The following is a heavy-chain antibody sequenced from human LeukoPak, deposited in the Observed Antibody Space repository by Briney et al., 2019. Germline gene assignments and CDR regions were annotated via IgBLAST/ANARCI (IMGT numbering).Heavy chain of an antibody. Sequence: WFRQPPGKGLEWIGRIYYSGSTYYNPSLKSRVTISVDTSKNQFSLKLSSVTAADTAVYCCVRQVRNSYLRGGYNYFLWGQGTLVTVSS. J-gene: IGHJ4*02. V-gene: IGHV4-39*01. CDR3: VRQVRNSYLRGGYNYFL. CDR2: IYYSGST. D-gene: IGHD5-24*01.